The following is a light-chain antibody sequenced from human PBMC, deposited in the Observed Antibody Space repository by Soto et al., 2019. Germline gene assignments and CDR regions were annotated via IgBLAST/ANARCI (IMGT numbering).Light chain of an antibody. CDR2: SNN. Sequence: QSVLTQPPSASGTPGQRVTISCSGSSSNIGSNTVNWYQQLPGTAPKLLIYSNNQRPSGVPDRFSGSKSGTSASLAISGLQPEDEADYYCAAWDDSLNGHVVFGGGTKLTVL. CDR3: AAWDDSLNGHVV. J-gene: IGLJ2*01. CDR1: SSNIGSNT. V-gene: IGLV1-44*01.